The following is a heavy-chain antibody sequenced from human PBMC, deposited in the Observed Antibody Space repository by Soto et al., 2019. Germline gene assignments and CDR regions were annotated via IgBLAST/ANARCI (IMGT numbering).Heavy chain of an antibody. CDR3: ARDAGYSSSWPVPYYFDY. CDR2: INAGNGNT. Sequence: ASVKVSCKASGYTFTSYAMHWVRQAPGQRLEWMGWINAGNGNTKYSQKFQGRVTITRDTSASTAYMELSSLRSEDTAVYYCARDAGYSSSWPVPYYFDYWGQGTLVTVSS. CDR1: GYTFTSYA. J-gene: IGHJ4*02. V-gene: IGHV1-3*01. D-gene: IGHD6-13*01.